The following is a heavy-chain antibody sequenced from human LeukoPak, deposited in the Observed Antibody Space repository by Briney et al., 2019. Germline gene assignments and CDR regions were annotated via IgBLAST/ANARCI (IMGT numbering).Heavy chain of an antibody. CDR1: GYTFTSYG. CDR2: ISAYNGNT. J-gene: IGHJ4*02. V-gene: IGHV1-18*01. Sequence: ASVTVSCKASGYTFTSYGISWVRQPPGQGLEWMGWISAYNGNTNYAQKLQGRDTMTTDTSTSTAYMELRSLRSDDTAVYYCARDIIQRGWLQFIGAYLGGPFDYWGQGTLVTVSS. CDR3: ARDIIQRGWLQFIGAYLGGPFDY. D-gene: IGHD5-24*01.